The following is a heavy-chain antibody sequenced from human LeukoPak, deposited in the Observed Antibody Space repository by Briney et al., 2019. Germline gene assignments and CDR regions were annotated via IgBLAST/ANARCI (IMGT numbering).Heavy chain of an antibody. J-gene: IGHJ6*03. CDR1: GFTFSSYS. V-gene: IGHV3-21*01. D-gene: IGHD3-22*01. CDR2: ISSSSSYI. Sequence: GGSLRLSCAASGFTFSSYSMNWVRQAPGKGLEWVSSISSSSSYIYYADSVKGRFTISRDNAKNSLYLQMNSLRAEDTAVYHCASNTYYSSGYSYYYYYYMDVWGKGTTVTVSS. CDR3: ASNTYYSSGYSYYYYYYMDV.